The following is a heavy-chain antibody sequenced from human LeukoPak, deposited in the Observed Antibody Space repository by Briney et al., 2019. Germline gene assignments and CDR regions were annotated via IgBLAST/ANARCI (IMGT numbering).Heavy chain of an antibody. CDR2: ISTSDATM. J-gene: IGHJ4*02. Sequence: GRPLRLSCAASGFTFSSYEMNWVRQAPGKGLEWISYISTSDATMYADSVKGRFTISRDNAKNSLYLQMNSLRAEDTAVYYCARHNGWYDYWGQGTLVTVSS. CDR3: ARHNGWYDY. CDR1: GFTFSSYE. D-gene: IGHD6-19*01. V-gene: IGHV3-48*03.